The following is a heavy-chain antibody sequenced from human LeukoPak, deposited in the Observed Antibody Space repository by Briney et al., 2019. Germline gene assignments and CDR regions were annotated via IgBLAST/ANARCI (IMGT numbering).Heavy chain of an antibody. CDR2: MNPNSGNT. V-gene: IGHV1-8*01. CDR1: GYTFAIYD. CDR3: ARYPPAIPNDY. Sequence: ASVTVSCKASGYTFAIYDINWVRQAPGQGHEWMGWMNPNSGNTAYAQKFQGRITMTRSPSTSTAYMELRSLRSEDTAVYYCARYPPAIPNDYWGQGTLVTVSS. D-gene: IGHD2-2*02. J-gene: IGHJ4*02.